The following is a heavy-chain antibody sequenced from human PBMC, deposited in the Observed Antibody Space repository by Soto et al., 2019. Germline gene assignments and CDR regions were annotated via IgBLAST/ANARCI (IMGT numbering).Heavy chain of an antibody. CDR1: GGSISSGDYY. Sequence: PSETLSLTCAVSGGSISSGDYYWSWIRQPPGKGLEWIGYIYYSGSTYYNPSLKSRVTISVDTSKNQFSLNLTSVTAADTAVYYCARGAYYFDYWGPGTLVTVSS. CDR2: IYYSGST. V-gene: IGHV4-30-4*01. CDR3: ARGAYYFDY. D-gene: IGHD1-26*01. J-gene: IGHJ4*02.